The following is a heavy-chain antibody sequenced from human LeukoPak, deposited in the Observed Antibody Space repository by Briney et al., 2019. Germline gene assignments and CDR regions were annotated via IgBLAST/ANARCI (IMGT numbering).Heavy chain of an antibody. V-gene: IGHV3-11*04. D-gene: IGHD4-17*01. CDR1: GFTFSDYY. Sequence: GGSLRLSCAASGFTFSDYYMSWIRQAPGKGLEWVSYISSSGSTIYYADSVKGRFTISRDNAKNSLYLQMNSLGAEDTAVYYCARDRLYYGDYGPIDYWGQGTLVTVSS. CDR3: ARDRLYYGDYGPIDY. J-gene: IGHJ4*02. CDR2: ISSSGSTI.